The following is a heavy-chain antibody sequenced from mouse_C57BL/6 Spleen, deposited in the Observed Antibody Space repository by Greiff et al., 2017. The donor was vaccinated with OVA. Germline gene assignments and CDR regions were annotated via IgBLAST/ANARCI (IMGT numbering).Heavy chain of an antibody. CDR1: GYAFSSYW. J-gene: IGHJ3*01. D-gene: IGHD1-1*01. Sequence: VKLQESGAELVKPGASVKISCKASGYAFSSYWMNWVKQRPGKGLEWIGQIYPGDGDTNYTGKFKGKATLTADKSSSTAYMQLSSLTSEDSAVYFCARGGYGSSSWFAYWGQGTLVTVSA. CDR3: ARGGYGSSSWFAY. V-gene: IGHV1-80*01. CDR2: IYPGDGDT.